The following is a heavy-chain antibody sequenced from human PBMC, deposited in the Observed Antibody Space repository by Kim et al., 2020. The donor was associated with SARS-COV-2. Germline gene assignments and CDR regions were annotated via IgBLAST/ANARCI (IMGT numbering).Heavy chain of an antibody. Sequence: SETLSLTCTVSGGSISSYYWSWIRQPPGKGLEWIGDIYYSGSTNYNPSLKSRVTISVDTSKNQFSLKLSSVTAADTAVYYCARIIRRHGITMVRGVIANYYFDYWGQGTLVTVSS. J-gene: IGHJ4*02. D-gene: IGHD3-10*01. V-gene: IGHV4-59*01. CDR1: GGSISSYY. CDR3: ARIIRRHGITMVRGVIANYYFDY. CDR2: IYYSGST.